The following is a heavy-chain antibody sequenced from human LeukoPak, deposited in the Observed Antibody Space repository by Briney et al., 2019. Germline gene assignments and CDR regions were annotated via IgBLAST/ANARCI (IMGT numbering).Heavy chain of an antibody. D-gene: IGHD2/OR15-2a*01. CDR1: GFTFSTYT. V-gene: IGHV3-23*01. CDR3: AKHPLSGNFDY. CDR2: ISGSGATT. J-gene: IGHJ4*02. Sequence: GPSLRLSCAASGFTFSTYTLSFVRPTPRGGLEWVSIISGSGATTYYADSVKGRFIISRDNSKNTLYLQMYSLRAEDTAIYYCAKHPLSGNFDYWGQARLVSVS.